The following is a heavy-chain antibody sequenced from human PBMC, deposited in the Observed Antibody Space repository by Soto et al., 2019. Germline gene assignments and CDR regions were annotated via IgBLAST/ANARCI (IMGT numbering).Heavy chain of an antibody. D-gene: IGHD6-19*01. CDR3: ARTSGHFDS. Sequence: SQTLSLTCAISGDSVSSNSAAWNWTRRSPSRGLEWLGRTYYRSKWYNEYAVSVKSRIAINPDTSKNQFSLQLNSVTPEDTAVYYCARTSGHFDSWGQGTLVTVSS. V-gene: IGHV6-1*01. J-gene: IGHJ4*02. CDR1: GDSVSSNSAA. CDR2: TYYRSKWYN.